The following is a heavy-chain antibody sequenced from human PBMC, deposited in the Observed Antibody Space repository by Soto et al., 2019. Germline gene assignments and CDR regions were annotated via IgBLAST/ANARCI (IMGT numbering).Heavy chain of an antibody. D-gene: IGHD3-22*01. J-gene: IGHJ4*02. Sequence: EVQLVESGGGLVQPGGSLRLSCAASGFTFSSYWMSWVRQAPGKGLEWVANIKQDGSEKYYVYSVKGRFTISRDNAKNSLYLQMNRLRAEDTAVYYCARADQPLYSDSGQRLRYWGQGTLVTVSS. CDR2: IKQDGSEK. CDR1: GFTFSSYW. CDR3: ARADQPLYSDSGQRLRY. V-gene: IGHV3-7*01.